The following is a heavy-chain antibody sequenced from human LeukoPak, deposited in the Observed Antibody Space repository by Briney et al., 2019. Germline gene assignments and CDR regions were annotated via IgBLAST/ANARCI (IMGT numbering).Heavy chain of an antibody. CDR3: ASQFEYGSGSYYAFDY. D-gene: IGHD3-10*01. CDR1: GFTFSSYS. V-gene: IGHV3-21*01. Sequence: PGGSLRLSCAASGFTFSSYSMNWVRQAPGKGLEWVSSISSSSSYIYYADSVKGRFTISRDNAKNSLYLQMNSLRAEDTAVYYCASQFEYGSGSYYAFDYWGQGTLVTVSS. J-gene: IGHJ4*02. CDR2: ISSSSSYI.